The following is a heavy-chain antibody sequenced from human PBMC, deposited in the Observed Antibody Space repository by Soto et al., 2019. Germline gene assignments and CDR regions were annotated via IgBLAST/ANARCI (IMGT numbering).Heavy chain of an antibody. CDR1: GFAFSSYG. V-gene: IGHV3-33*01. D-gene: IGHD1-1*01. Sequence: PGGSLRLSCAASGFAFSSYGMHWVRQAPGKGLEWVAMIWYDGTNKYYADSVKGRFTISRDNSKNTMYLQMTSLRAEDTAVLYCASLYTTDAFDIWGQGTMVTVSS. CDR2: IWYDGTNK. CDR3: ASLYTTDAFDI. J-gene: IGHJ3*02.